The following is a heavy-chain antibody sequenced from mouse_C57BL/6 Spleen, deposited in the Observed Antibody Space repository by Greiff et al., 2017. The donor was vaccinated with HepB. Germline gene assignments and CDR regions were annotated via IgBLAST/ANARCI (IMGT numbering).Heavy chain of an antibody. V-gene: IGHV5-6*02. Sequence: DVMLVESGGDLVKPGGSLKLSCAASGFTFSSYGMSWVRQTPDKRLEWVATISSGGSYTYYPDSVKGRFTISRDNAKNTLYLQMSSLKSEDTAMYYCARHSPTTVDPYWYFDVWGTGTTVTVSS. CDR2: ISSGGSYT. CDR1: GFTFSSYG. J-gene: IGHJ1*03. D-gene: IGHD1-1*01. CDR3: ARHSPTTVDPYWYFDV.